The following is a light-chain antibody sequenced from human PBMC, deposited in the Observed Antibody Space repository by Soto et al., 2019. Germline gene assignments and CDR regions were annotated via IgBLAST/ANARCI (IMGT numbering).Light chain of an antibody. CDR2: GAS. CDR1: QSVTSY. J-gene: IGKJ3*01. Sequence: EVVLTQSPGTLSLSPGERATLSCRASQSVTSYLAWYQQKPGQAPRLLIYGASSRATGIPDRFSGSGSGTDFTLTISRLEPEDFAVFYCQQYGSSQFTFGPGTKVDI. CDR3: QQYGSSQFT. V-gene: IGKV3-20*01.